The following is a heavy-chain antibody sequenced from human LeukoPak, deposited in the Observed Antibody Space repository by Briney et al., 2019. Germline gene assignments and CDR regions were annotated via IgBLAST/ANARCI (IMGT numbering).Heavy chain of an antibody. CDR1: GYSFISYA. CDR2: ISAGNGNT. Sequence: ASVKVSCNASGYSFISYAMHWVRQAPGQRLEWMGWISAGNGNTKYSQEFQGRVTITRDTSASTVYMELSSLRSEDMAVYYCARGNHDSGRGANWFDPWGQGTLVTVSS. D-gene: IGHD3-10*01. V-gene: IGHV1-3*03. CDR3: ARGNHDSGRGANWFDP. J-gene: IGHJ5*02.